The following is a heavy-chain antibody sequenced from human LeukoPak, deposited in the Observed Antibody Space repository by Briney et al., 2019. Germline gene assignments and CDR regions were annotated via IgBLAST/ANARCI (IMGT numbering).Heavy chain of an antibody. V-gene: IGHV1-58*02. J-gene: IGHJ3*02. CDR2: IVVGSGNT. Sequence: SVKVSCKASGFTFTSSAMQWVRQARGQRLEWIGWIVVGSGNTNYAQRFQERVTITRDMSTSTAYMELSSLRSEDTAVYYCAADASIAVAVKEAFDIWGQGTMVTVSS. CDR3: AADASIAVAVKEAFDI. D-gene: IGHD6-19*01. CDR1: GFTFTSSA.